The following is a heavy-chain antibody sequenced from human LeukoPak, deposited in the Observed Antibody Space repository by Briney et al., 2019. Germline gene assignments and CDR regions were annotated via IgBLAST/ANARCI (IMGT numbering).Heavy chain of an antibody. Sequence: GGSLRLSCAASGFTFSSYSMNWVRQAPGKGLEWVSSISSSSSYIYYADSVKGRFTISRDNAKNSLYLQMNSLRAEDTAVYYCAREDIGDSSDFDYWGQGTLVTVSS. CDR2: ISSSSSYI. V-gene: IGHV3-21*01. CDR3: AREDIGDSSDFDY. J-gene: IGHJ4*02. D-gene: IGHD6-25*01. CDR1: GFTFSSYS.